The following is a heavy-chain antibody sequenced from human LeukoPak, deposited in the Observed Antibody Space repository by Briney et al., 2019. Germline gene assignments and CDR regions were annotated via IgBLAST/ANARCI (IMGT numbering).Heavy chain of an antibody. CDR1: GFTFSSYA. CDR2: ISGSGGST. D-gene: IGHD3-10*01. CDR3: AKDLVYYGSGSFFDY. J-gene: IGHJ4*02. Sequence: PGGSLRLSCAASGFTFSSYAMSWVRQAPGKGLEWVSAISGSGGSTYYADSVKGRFTISRDNSKNTLYLQMNSLRAEDTAVYYCAKDLVYYGSGSFFDYWSQGTLVTVSS. V-gene: IGHV3-23*01.